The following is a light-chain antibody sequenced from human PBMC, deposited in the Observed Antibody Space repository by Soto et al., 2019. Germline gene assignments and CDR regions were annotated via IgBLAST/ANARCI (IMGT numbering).Light chain of an antibody. Sequence: QAVVTQPPSVSGAPGQRVTISCTGSRSNFGAGYDVHWYQQLPGTAPKLLIHNNNNRPSGVPDRFSGSKSGTSASLAITGLQAEDEADYYCQSYDRSLSGVVFGGGTKLTVL. CDR1: RSNFGAGYD. V-gene: IGLV1-40*01. CDR3: QSYDRSLSGVV. CDR2: NNN. J-gene: IGLJ2*01.